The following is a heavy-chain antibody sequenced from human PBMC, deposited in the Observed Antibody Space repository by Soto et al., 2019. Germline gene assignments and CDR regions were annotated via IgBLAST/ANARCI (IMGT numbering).Heavy chain of an antibody. CDR1: GGSISSYY. CDR3: ASAYSSSWTEGDWFDP. J-gene: IGHJ5*02. Sequence: SETLSLTCSVSGGSISSYYWSWIRQPAVKGLEWIGRIYTSGSTNYNPSLKSRVTISVDTSKNQFSLKLSSVTAADTAVYYCASAYSSSWTEGDWFDPWGQGTLVTVSS. CDR2: IYTSGST. V-gene: IGHV4-4*07. D-gene: IGHD6-13*01.